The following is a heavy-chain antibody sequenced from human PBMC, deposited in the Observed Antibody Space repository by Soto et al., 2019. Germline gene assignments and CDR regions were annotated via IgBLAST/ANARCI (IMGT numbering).Heavy chain of an antibody. CDR2: ISGSGGST. Sequence: GGSLRLSCAASGFTFSSYAMSWVRQAPGKGLEWVSAISGSGGSTYYADSVKGRFTISRDNSKNTLYLQMNSLRAEDTAVYYCAEDSNAYYDFWSGYYQPLDAFDIWGQGTMVTVSS. CDR1: GFTFSSYA. CDR3: AEDSNAYYDFWSGYYQPLDAFDI. D-gene: IGHD3-3*01. J-gene: IGHJ3*02. V-gene: IGHV3-23*01.